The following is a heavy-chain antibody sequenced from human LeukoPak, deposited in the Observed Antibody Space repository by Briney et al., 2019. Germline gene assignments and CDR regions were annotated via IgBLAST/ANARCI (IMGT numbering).Heavy chain of an antibody. Sequence: SETLTLTCAVSGGSISSGGYSWSWIRQPPGKGLECTGYIYHSGSTYYNPSLKSRVTISVDRSKNQFSLKLSSVTAADTAVYYCARGDYDSSGYYFDYWGQGTLVTVSS. CDR1: GGSISSGGYS. D-gene: IGHD3-22*01. J-gene: IGHJ4*02. CDR2: IYHSGST. V-gene: IGHV4-30-2*01. CDR3: ARGDYDSSGYYFDY.